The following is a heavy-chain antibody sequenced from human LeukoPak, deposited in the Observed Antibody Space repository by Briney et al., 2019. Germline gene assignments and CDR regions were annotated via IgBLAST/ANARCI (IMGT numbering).Heavy chain of an antibody. V-gene: IGHV4-31*03. CDR3: ARHYDFWSSSFRGFFDQ. J-gene: IGHJ4*01. CDR2: IYYSGST. Sequence: SETLSLTCTVSGGSISSGGYYWSWIRQHPGKGLEWIGYIYYSGSTYYNPSLKSRVTISVDTSKDRFSLKLSSVTAADTAVYYCARHYDFWSSSFRGFFDQWGRGILVSVSS. D-gene: IGHD3/OR15-3a*01. CDR1: GGSISSGGYY.